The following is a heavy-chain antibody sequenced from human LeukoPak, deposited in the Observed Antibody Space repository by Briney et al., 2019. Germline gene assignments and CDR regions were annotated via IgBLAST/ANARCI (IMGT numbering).Heavy chain of an antibody. J-gene: IGHJ4*02. Sequence: ASVKVSCKASGYTFTGYYMHWVRQAPGQGLEWMGWINPNGGGTNYAQKFQGRVTMTRDTSISTAYMELSRLRSDDTAVYYCARDLRVTTGTTSWGQGTLVTVSS. CDR3: ARDLRVTTGTTS. CDR1: GYTFTGYY. V-gene: IGHV1-2*02. CDR2: INPNGGGT. D-gene: IGHD1-1*01.